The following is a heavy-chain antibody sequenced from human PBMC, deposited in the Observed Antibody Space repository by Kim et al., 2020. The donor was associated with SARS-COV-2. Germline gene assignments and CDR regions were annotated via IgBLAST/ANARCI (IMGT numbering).Heavy chain of an antibody. D-gene: IGHD3-16*01. J-gene: IGHJ6*02. CDR2: IIPIFGTA. Sequence: SVKVSCKASGGTFSSYAISWVRQAPGQGLEWMGGIIPIFGTANYAQKFQGRVTITADESTSTAYMELSSLRSEDTAVYYCARGPANVMITFGGVIGGWYGMDVWGQGTTVTVSS. CDR1: GGTFSSYA. CDR3: ARGPANVMITFGGVIGGWYGMDV. V-gene: IGHV1-69*13.